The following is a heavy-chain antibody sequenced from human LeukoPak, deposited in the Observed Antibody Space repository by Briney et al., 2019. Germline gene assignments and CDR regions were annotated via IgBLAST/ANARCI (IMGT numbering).Heavy chain of an antibody. CDR2: IYYRGNT. J-gene: IGHJ1*01. Sequence: MPSETLSLTRTVSGDSIRTYYWSWIRQPPGKGLEWIGYIYYRGNTNYNPSLKSRVTISVDTSKNQFSLKLSSVTAADTAVYYCATTGYCSGGSCYAEYFQHWGQGTLVTVSS. CDR3: ATTGYCSGGSCYAEYFQH. V-gene: IGHV4-59*08. CDR1: GDSIRTYY. D-gene: IGHD2-15*01.